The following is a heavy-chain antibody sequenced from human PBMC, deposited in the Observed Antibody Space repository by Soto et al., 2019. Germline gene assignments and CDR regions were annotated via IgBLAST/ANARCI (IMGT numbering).Heavy chain of an antibody. J-gene: IGHJ4*02. CDR2: IVPIFNTS. D-gene: IGHD6-13*01. CDR3: ATQQQLTPFEF. Sequence: QVQLVQSGAEVKKPGSSVKVSCKASGGTFNNYAISWVRQAPGQGLEWMGGIVPIFNTSHFAEKFQGRLTLTADKSPSTAFMELIGLRSDDTAVYFCATQQQLTPFEFWGQGTLVSVSS. V-gene: IGHV1-69*06. CDR1: GGTFNNYA.